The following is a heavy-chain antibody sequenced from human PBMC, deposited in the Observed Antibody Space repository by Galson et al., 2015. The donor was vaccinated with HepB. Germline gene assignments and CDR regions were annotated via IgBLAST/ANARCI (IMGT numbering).Heavy chain of an antibody. CDR3: ARDMGGGYYYYYYYGMDV. CDR2: IWYDGSNK. CDR1: GFTFSSYG. D-gene: IGHD3-22*01. Sequence: SLRLSCAASGFTFSSYGMHWVRQAPGKGLKWVADIWYDGSNKYYADSVEGRFTISRDNSKNTLYLQMNSLRAEDTAVYYCARDMGGGYYYYYYYGMDVWGQWTTVTVSS. J-gene: IGHJ6*02. V-gene: IGHV3-33*01.